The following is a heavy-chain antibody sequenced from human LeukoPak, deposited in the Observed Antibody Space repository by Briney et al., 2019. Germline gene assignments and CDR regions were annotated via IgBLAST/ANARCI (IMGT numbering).Heavy chain of an antibody. CDR1: GGSISNYY. CDR2: IYYTGTT. J-gene: IGHJ4*02. CDR3: ARGYGDYPFDY. Sequence: PSETLSLTCTVSGGSISNYYWSWIRQPPGKALEWIGYIYYTGTTKYNPSLKSRATISLDTSKNQFSLKLTSVTAADTAVYYCARGYGDYPFDYWGQGTLVTVSS. V-gene: IGHV4-59*01. D-gene: IGHD4-17*01.